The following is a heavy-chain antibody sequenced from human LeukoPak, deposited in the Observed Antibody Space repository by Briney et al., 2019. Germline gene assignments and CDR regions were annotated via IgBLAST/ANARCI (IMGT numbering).Heavy chain of an antibody. D-gene: IGHD2-2*01. Sequence: GGSLRLSCAASGFTFSSYAMSWVRQAPGKGLEWVAVISYDGSNKYYADSVKGRFTISRDNSKNTLYLQMNSLRAEDTAVYYCAKGERYCSSTSCLGTFDYWGQGTLVTVSS. V-gene: IGHV3-30*18. CDR1: GFTFSSYA. CDR3: AKGERYCSSTSCLGTFDY. J-gene: IGHJ4*02. CDR2: ISYDGSNK.